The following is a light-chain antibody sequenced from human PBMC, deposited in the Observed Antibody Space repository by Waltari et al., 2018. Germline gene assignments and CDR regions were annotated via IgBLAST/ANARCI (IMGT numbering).Light chain of an antibody. CDR3: QQSYSNPPWT. V-gene: IGKV1-NL1*01. Sequence: DIQMTHSPSSLSAAVGDRVTITCRASQGISNSLAWYQQKPGTAPKLLLYAASRLESGVPSRFSGSGSGTDYTLTISSLQPEDFATYYCQQSYSNPPWTFGQGTKVEIK. J-gene: IGKJ1*01. CDR1: QGISNS. CDR2: AAS.